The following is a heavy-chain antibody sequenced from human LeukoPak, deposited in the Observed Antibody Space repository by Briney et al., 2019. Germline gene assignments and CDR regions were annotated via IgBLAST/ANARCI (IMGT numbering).Heavy chain of an antibody. Sequence: SETLSLTCAVYGGSFSGYYWSWIRQPPGKGLEWIGEINHSGSTNYNPSLKSRVTISVDTSKNQFSLKLNSVTAADTAVYYCARKAYSYGYALDSWGQGTLVTVSS. D-gene: IGHD5-18*01. J-gene: IGHJ4*02. CDR1: GGSFSGYY. CDR3: ARKAYSYGYALDS. CDR2: INHSGST. V-gene: IGHV4-34*01.